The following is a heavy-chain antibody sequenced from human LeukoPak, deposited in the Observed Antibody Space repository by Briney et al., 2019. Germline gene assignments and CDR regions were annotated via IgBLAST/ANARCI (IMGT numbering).Heavy chain of an antibody. CDR3: ARDRVTMVRGVNYYFDY. J-gene: IGHJ4*02. D-gene: IGHD3-10*01. V-gene: IGHV3-7*05. CDR2: IKQDGSEK. CDR1: GFTFSSYW. Sequence: GGSLRLSCAASGFTFSSYWMSWVRQAPGKGLEWVANIKQDGSEKYYVDSVKGRFTTSRDNAKNSLYLQMNSLRAEDTAVYYCARDRVTMVRGVNYYFDYWGQGTLVTVSS.